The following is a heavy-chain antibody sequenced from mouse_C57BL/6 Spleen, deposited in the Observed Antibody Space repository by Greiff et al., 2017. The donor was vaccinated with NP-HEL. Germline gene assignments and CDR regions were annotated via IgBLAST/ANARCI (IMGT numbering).Heavy chain of an antibody. Sequence: EVKLVESGPGLAKPSQTLSLTCSVTGYSITSDYWNWIRKFPGNKLEYMGYISSSGSTYYNPSLKSRISITRDTSKNQYYLQLNSVTTEDTATYDCASHGSLYWYFDVWGTGTTVTVSS. V-gene: IGHV3-8*01. CDR3: ASHGSLYWYFDV. CDR2: ISSSGST. D-gene: IGHD1-1*01. J-gene: IGHJ1*03. CDR1: GYSITSDY.